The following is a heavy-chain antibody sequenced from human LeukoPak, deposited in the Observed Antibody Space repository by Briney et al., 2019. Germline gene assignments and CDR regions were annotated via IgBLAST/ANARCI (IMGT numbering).Heavy chain of an antibody. V-gene: IGHV5-51*01. CDR1: GYRFTSYW. Sequence: GASLEISCKGSGYRFTSYWIGWVRQMPGKGLEWMGIIYPGDSDTRYSPSFQGQVTISADKSISTAYLQWSSLKASDTAMYYCARSTYGDYYDAFDIWGQGTMVTVSS. CDR3: ARSTYGDYYDAFDI. CDR2: IYPGDSDT. D-gene: IGHD4-17*01. J-gene: IGHJ3*02.